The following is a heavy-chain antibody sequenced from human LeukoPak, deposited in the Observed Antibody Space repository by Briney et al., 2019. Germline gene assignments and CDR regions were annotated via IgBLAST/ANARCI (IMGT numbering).Heavy chain of an antibody. J-gene: IGHJ4*02. CDR1: GGSISSYY. D-gene: IGHD2-2*01. V-gene: IGHV4-34*01. Sequence: PSETLSLTCTVSGGSISSYYWTWIRQPPGKGLEWIGEIHHSGSTSYRLSLKSRVTISVDRSKNQFSLKLTSVTAADTAIYYCARSPATSWSNFDYWGQGTLVTVSS. CDR3: ARSPATSWSNFDY. CDR2: IHHSGST.